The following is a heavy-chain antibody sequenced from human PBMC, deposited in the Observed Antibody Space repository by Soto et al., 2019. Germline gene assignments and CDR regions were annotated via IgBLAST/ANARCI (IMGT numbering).Heavy chain of an antibody. V-gene: IGHV1-8*01. CDR1: GYTFTSYD. D-gene: IGHD3-10*01. J-gene: IGHJ6*03. CDR3: ARGRSDYGAGSYRLYYYYYMDV. Sequence: QVQLVQSGAEVKKPGASVKVSCKASGYTFTSYDINWVRQATGQGLEWMGWMNPNSGNTGYAQKFQGRVTMTRNTSISTAYMELSSLRSEDTAVYYCARGRSDYGAGSYRLYYYYYMDVWGKGTTVTVSS. CDR2: MNPNSGNT.